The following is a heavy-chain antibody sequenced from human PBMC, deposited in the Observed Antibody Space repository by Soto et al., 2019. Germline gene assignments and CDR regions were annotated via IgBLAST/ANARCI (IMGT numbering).Heavy chain of an antibody. CDR1: GFTVSSNY. CDR3: ARDRVENGYPEYFQH. CDR2: IYSGGST. V-gene: IGHV3-53*01. J-gene: IGHJ1*01. D-gene: IGHD5-18*01. Sequence: EVQLVESGGGLIQPGGSLRLSCAASGFTVSSNYMSWVRQAPGKGLEWVSVIYSGGSTYYADSVKGRFTISRDNSKNTLYLQMNSLIAVDTAVYYCARDRVENGYPEYFQHWGQGTLVTVSS.